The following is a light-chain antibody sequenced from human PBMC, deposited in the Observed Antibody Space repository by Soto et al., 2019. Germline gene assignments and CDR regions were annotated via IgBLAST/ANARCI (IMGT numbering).Light chain of an antibody. CDR2: EVT. J-gene: IGLJ1*01. V-gene: IGLV2-14*01. CDR1: SSDVGGYNH. Sequence: QSVLTQPASVSGSPGQSITLSCAGSSSDVGGYNHVSWYQHHPGKAPKLLIYEVTNRPSGVSNRFSGSKSGNTASLTISGLQAEGEAEYYCSSYTSSFSSVFGTGTKVTVL. CDR3: SSYTSSFSSV.